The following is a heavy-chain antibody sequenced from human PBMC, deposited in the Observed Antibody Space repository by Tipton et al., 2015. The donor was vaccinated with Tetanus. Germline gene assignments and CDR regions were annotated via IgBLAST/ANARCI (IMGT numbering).Heavy chain of an antibody. CDR3: VRSYAGSYPY. V-gene: IGHV4-59*10. CDR1: GGSFSSNY. J-gene: IGHJ4*02. CDR2: IYAPGIT. Sequence: TLSLTCAVYGGSFSSNYWTWIRQPAGKGLEWIGRIYAPGITNYNPSLKSRVSMSVDTSKNQFSLRLSSVTAADTAVYYCVRSYAGSYPYWDQGILVTVSS. D-gene: IGHD3-10*01.